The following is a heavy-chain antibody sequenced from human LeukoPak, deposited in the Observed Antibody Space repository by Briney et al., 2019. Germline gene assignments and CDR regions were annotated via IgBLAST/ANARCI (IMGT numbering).Heavy chain of an antibody. Sequence: GSLRLSCAASGFTFSSYGMHWVRQAPGKGLEWVAVISYDGSNKYYADSVKGRFTISRDNAKKSLYLQMNSLRAEDTAVYFCARDMIILQSWGQGTLVTVSS. CDR2: ISYDGSNK. CDR1: GFTFSSYG. J-gene: IGHJ5*02. V-gene: IGHV3-30*03. CDR3: ARDMIILQS. D-gene: IGHD3-16*01.